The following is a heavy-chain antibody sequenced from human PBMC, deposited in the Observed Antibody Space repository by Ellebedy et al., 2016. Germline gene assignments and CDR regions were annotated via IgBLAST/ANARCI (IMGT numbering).Heavy chain of an antibody. CDR1: GYSFTTYA. CDR2: ISTYDGNT. CDR3: ARDSGRASHFRTCGDY. V-gene: IGHV1-18*04. J-gene: IGHJ4*02. Sequence: ASVKVSCKASGYSFTTYAMSWVRQAPGQGLEWMGWISTYDGNTNYAQNLQGRVTMTTDTSTGTVYMELRSLISDDTAVYYCARDSGRASHFRTCGDYWGQGTLVTVSS. D-gene: IGHD1-14*01.